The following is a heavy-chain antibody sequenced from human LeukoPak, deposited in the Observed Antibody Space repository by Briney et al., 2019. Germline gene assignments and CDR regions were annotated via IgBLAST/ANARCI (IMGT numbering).Heavy chain of an antibody. Sequence: GGSLRLSCAASGFTFSSYSMNWVRQAPGKGLEWVSYISSSGSTIYYADSVKGRFTISRDNAKNSLYLQMNSLRAEDTAVYYCASGVVRGVIITERTDYWGQGTLVTVSS. D-gene: IGHD3-10*01. CDR2: ISSSGSTI. J-gene: IGHJ4*02. V-gene: IGHV3-48*04. CDR1: GFTFSSYS. CDR3: ASGVVRGVIITERTDY.